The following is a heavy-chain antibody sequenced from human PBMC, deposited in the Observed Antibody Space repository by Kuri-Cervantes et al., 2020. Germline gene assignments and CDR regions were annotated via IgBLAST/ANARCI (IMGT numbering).Heavy chain of an antibody. J-gene: IGHJ4*02. Sequence: ESLKISCTVSGGSISTYYWSWIRQPPGKGLEWIGYIYYSGSTNYNPSLKSRVTISVDTSENQFSLKLSSVTAADTAVYYCASLGIAVAGTSVWGQGTLVTVSS. CDR1: GGSISTYY. CDR2: IYYSGST. V-gene: IGHV4-59*08. D-gene: IGHD6-19*01. CDR3: ASLGIAVAGTSV.